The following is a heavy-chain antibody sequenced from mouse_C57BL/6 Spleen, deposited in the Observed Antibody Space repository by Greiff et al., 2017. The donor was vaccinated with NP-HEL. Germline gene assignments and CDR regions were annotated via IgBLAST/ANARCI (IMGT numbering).Heavy chain of an antibody. CDR3: ARLRQLRLLYYFDY. V-gene: IGHV1-18*01. D-gene: IGHD3-2*02. J-gene: IGHJ2*01. CDR1: GYTFTDYN. CDR2: INPNNGGT. Sequence: EVKLQEPGPELVKPGASVKIPCKASGYTFTDYNMDWVKQSHGKSLEWIGVINPNNGGTIYNQKFKGKATLTVDKSSSTAYMELRSLTSEDTAVYYCARLRQLRLLYYFDYWGQGTTLTVSS.